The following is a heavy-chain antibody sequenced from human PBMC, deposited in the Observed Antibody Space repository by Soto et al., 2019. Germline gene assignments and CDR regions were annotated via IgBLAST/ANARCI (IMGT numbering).Heavy chain of an antibody. V-gene: IGHV3-23*01. CDR2: ISGSGGST. CDR1: GFTFSSYA. J-gene: IGHJ6*02. CDR3: AKESGSGSYFYYYYYYGMDV. D-gene: IGHD3-10*01. Sequence: PGGSLRLPCAASGFTFSSYAMSWVRQAPGKGLEWVSAISGSGGSTYYADSVKGRFTISRDNSKNTLYLQMNSLRAEDTAVYYCAKESGSGSYFYYYYYYGMDVWGQGTTVTVSS.